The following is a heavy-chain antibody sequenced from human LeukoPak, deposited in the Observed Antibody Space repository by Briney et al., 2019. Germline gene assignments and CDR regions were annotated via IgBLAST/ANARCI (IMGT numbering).Heavy chain of an antibody. V-gene: IGHV3-7*01. CDR1: GFTFTNYW. Sequence: GGSLRLSCAASGFTFTNYWMSWVRQAPGKGREWVANINQDGSVKYYVDSVKGRITISRDNAKNSLYLQINSLRVEDTAVYYCARIGYSSSSEDYWGQGTLVTVSS. J-gene: IGHJ4*02. CDR2: INQDGSVK. D-gene: IGHD6-13*01. CDR3: ARIGYSSSSEDY.